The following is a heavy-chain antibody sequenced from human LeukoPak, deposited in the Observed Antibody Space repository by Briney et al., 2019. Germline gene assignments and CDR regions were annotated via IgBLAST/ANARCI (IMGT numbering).Heavy chain of an antibody. CDR1: GYTFTSYY. CDR3: AFRYSSGWPQFDY. CDR2: INPSGGST. J-gene: IGHJ4*02. V-gene: IGHV1-46*03. Sequence: GSSVKVSCKASGYTFTSYYMHWVRQAPGQGLEWMGIINPSGGSTSYAQKFQGRVTMTRDTSTSTVYMELSSLRSEDTAVYYCAFRYSSGWPQFDYWGQGTLVTVSS. D-gene: IGHD6-19*01.